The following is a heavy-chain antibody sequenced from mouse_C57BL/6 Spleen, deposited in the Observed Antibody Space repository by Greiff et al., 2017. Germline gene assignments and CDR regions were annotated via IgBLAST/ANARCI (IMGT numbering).Heavy chain of an antibody. Sequence: EVKLVESGGDLVKPGGSLKLSCAASGFTFSSYGMSWVRQTPDKRLEWVATISSGGSYTYYPASVKGRFTISRDNAKNTLYLQMSSLKSEDTAMYYCASLSDYYAMDYWGQGTSVTVSS. CDR3: ASLSDYYAMDY. D-gene: IGHD6-1*01. CDR2: ISSGGSYT. CDR1: GFTFSSYG. V-gene: IGHV5-6*01. J-gene: IGHJ4*01.